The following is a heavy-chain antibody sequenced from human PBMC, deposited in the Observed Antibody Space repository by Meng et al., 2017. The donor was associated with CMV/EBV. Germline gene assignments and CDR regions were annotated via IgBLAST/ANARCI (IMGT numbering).Heavy chain of an antibody. CDR3: ARESHGTTGTTPVDWFDP. D-gene: IGHD1-1*01. J-gene: IGHJ5*02. Sequence: ASVKVSCKASGYTFTGYYMHWVRQAPGQGLEWMGWINPNSGGTNYAQKFQGRVTMTRDTSFSTAYMELSRLRSDDTAVYYCARESHGTTGTTPVDWFDPWGQGTLVTVSS. CDR2: INPNSGGT. CDR1: GYTFTGYY. V-gene: IGHV1-2*02.